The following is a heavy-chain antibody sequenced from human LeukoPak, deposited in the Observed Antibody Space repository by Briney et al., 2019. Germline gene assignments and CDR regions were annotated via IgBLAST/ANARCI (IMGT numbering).Heavy chain of an antibody. CDR1: GGSISSYY. CDR3: AREGPLLRYLEG. D-gene: IGHD3-9*01. V-gene: IGHV4-59*01. CDR2: IYYSGST. J-gene: IGHJ4*02. Sequence: SETLSLTCTASGGSISSYYWSWIRQPPGKGLEWIGYIYYSGSTNYNPSLKSRVTISVGTSKNQFSLKLSSVTAADPAVYYCAREGPLLRYLEGWGQGTLVTVSS.